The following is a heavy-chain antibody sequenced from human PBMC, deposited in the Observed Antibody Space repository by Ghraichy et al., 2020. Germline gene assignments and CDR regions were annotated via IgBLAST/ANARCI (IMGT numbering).Heavy chain of an antibody. V-gene: IGHV3-11*03. D-gene: IGHD6-19*01. Sequence: GGSLRLSCAASGFTFSDYYMSWIRQAPGKGLEWVSYISSSSSYTNYADSVKGRFTISRDNAKNSLYLQMNSLRAEDTAVYYCARRPYSSGWYRLDYWGQGTLVTVSS. CDR2: ISSSSSYT. CDR3: ARRPYSSGWYRLDY. CDR1: GFTFSDYY. J-gene: IGHJ4*02.